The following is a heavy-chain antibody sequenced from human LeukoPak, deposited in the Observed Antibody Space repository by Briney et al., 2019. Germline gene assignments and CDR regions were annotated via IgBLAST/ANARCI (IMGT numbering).Heavy chain of an antibody. CDR2: IYTSGST. CDR1: GGSISSYY. CDR3: ARDFYGSGSYYIDY. Sequence: SETLSLTCAVYGGSISSYYWTWIRQPAGKGLEWIGRIYTSGSTNYNPSLKSRVTMSVDTSKNQFSLKLSSVTAADPAVYYCARDFYGSGSYYIDYWGQGTLVTVSS. J-gene: IGHJ4*02. D-gene: IGHD3-10*01. V-gene: IGHV4-4*07.